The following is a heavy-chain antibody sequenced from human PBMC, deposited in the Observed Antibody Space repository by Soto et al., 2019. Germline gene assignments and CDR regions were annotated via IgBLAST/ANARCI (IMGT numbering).Heavy chain of an antibody. CDR3: ARDVGLGPVTVSTHVDY. CDR1: GGTFSNYT. D-gene: IGHD4-17*01. Sequence: QVQLVQSGAEVKKPGSSVKVSCKASGGTFSNYTITWVRQAPGQGLEWMGRIIPILDIANYAKKFQGRVTITADKSTSTAYMELSSLRSEDTALYYCARDVGLGPVTVSTHVDYWGQGTLVIVSS. CDR2: IIPILDIA. V-gene: IGHV1-69*08. J-gene: IGHJ4*02.